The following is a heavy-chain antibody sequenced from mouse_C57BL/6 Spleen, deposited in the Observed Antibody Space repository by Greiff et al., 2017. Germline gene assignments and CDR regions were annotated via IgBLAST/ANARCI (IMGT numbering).Heavy chain of an antibody. D-gene: IGHD4-1*01. CDR3: SSSNWHYFDY. CDR2: IYTGDGDT. V-gene: IGHV1-82*01. CDR1: GYAFSSSG. J-gene: IGHJ2*01. Sequence: VQLQESGPDLVKPGASVKISCTASGYAFSSSGMNWVKQRPGKGLEWIGRIYTGDGDTYYNEKVKGKATLTADKSYSTAYMQLTSLTSEDSAVYFCSSSNWHYFDYWGQGTTLTVSS.